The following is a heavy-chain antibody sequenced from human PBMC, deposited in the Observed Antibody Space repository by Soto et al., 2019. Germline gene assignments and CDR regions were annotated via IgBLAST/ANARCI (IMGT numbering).Heavy chain of an antibody. V-gene: IGHV3-33*01. D-gene: IGHD2-2*01. CDR2: IWYDGSNK. J-gene: IGHJ6*03. CDR1: GFTFSSYG. Sequence: GGSLRLSCAASGFTFSSYGMHWVRQAPGKGLEWVAVIWYDGSNKYYADSVKGRFTISRDNAKNTLYLQMNSLRAEDTAAYYCARDELNIVVVPAAMPETYYYYYMDVWGKGTTVTVSS. CDR3: ARDELNIVVVPAAMPETYYYYYMDV.